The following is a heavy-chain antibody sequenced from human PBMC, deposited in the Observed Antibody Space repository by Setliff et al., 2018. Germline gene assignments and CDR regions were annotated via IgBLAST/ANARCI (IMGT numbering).Heavy chain of an antibody. CDR2: IYYTGST. D-gene: IGHD1-20*01. CDR3: ARYNSAAGSFDP. Sequence: SETLSLTCTVSGGSISSSSHYWGWIRQPPGKGLEWIGSIYYTGSTYYNPSLKSRVTMSVDTSKRQFSLMLTSVTAADTAMYYCARYNSAAGSFDPWGQGTLVTVSS. J-gene: IGHJ5*02. V-gene: IGHV4-39*01. CDR1: GGSISSSSHY.